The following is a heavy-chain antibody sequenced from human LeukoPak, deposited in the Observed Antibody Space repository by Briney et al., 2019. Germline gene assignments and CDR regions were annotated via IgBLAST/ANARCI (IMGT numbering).Heavy chain of an antibody. CDR2: IYTSGST. Sequence: SSETLSLTCTVSGDSMSSYYWSWIRQPAGKGLEWIGRIYTSGSTNYNPSLKSRVTMSVDTSKNQFSLKLSSVTAADTAVYYCAREGEQQLMFAFDIWGQGTMVTVSS. V-gene: IGHV4-4*07. CDR3: AREGEQQLMFAFDI. CDR1: GDSMSSYY. J-gene: IGHJ3*02. D-gene: IGHD6-13*01.